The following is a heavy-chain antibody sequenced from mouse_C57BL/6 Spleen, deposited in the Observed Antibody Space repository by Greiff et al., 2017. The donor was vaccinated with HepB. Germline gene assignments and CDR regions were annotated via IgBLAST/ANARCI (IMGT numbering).Heavy chain of an antibody. D-gene: IGHD2-4*01. J-gene: IGHJ4*01. CDR1: GYTFTSYW. V-gene: IGHV1-64*01. CDR2: IHPNSGST. Sequence: QVQLKQPGAELVKPGASVKLSCKASGYTFTSYWMHWVKQRPGQGLEWIGMIHPNSGSTNYNEKFKSKATLTVDKSSSTAYMQLSSLTSEDSAVYYCARPTIYYDYDDYAMDYWGQGTSVTVSS. CDR3: ARPTIYYDYDDYAMDY.